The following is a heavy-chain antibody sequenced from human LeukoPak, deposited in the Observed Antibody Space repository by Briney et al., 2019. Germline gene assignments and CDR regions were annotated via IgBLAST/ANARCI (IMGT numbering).Heavy chain of an antibody. J-gene: IGHJ6*02. D-gene: IGHD3-10*01. CDR3: ARDIRVRYMPMVRAVEYYQYHAMDV. Sequence: GGSLRLSCAASGFILTSNGMHWVRQAPGKGLEWVAFISHDGNKKYYADSVKGRFTISRDSSKSTLFLQMDSLRRDDTAVYYCARDIRVRYMPMVRAVEYYQYHAMDVWGQGTTVTVYS. CDR2: ISHDGNKK. V-gene: IGHV3-30*03. CDR1: GFILTSNG.